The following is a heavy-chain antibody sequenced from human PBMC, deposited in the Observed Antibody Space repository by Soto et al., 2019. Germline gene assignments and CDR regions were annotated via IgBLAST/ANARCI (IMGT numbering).Heavy chain of an antibody. CDR2: IIPIFGTA. CDR3: GRVGQQLAETFDQ. J-gene: IGHJ4*02. D-gene: IGHD6-13*01. V-gene: IGHV1-69*06. CDR1: GGTFSSYA. Sequence: SVKVSCKASGGTFSSYAISWVRQAPGQGLEWMGGIIPIFGTANYAQKFQGRVTITADKSTSTAYMELSSLRSEDTAVYYCGRVGQQLAETFDQWGQGSLVTVSS.